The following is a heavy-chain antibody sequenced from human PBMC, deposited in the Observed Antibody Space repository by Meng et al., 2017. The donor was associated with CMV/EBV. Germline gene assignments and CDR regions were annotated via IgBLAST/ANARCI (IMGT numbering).Heavy chain of an antibody. CDR3: ARGGDDFWSGYYDY. V-gene: IGHV4-59*01. J-gene: IGHJ4*02. CDR2: IYYSGST. Sequence: TLSLTCTVSGGSISSYYWSWIRQPPGKGLEWIGYIYYSGSTNYNPSLKSRVTISVDTSKNQFSLKLSSVTAADTTVYYCARGGDDFWSGYYDYWGQGTLVTVSS. CDR1: GGSISSYY. D-gene: IGHD3-3*01.